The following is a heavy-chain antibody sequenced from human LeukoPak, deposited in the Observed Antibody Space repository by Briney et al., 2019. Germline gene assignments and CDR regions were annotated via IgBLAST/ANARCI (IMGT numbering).Heavy chain of an antibody. D-gene: IGHD2-21*02. Sequence: GGSLRLSCAASGFTFSSYAMHWVRQAPGKGREWVAVISYDGSNKYYADSVKGRFTISRDNSKNTLYLQMNSLRAEDTAVYYCARSLRCGGDCYPNSYFDYWGQGTLVTVSS. CDR2: ISYDGSNK. CDR3: ARSLRCGGDCYPNSYFDY. CDR1: GFTFSSYA. V-gene: IGHV3-30*01. J-gene: IGHJ4*02.